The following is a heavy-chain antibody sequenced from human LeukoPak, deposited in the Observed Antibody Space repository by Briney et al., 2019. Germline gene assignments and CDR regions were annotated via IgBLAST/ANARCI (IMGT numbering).Heavy chain of an antibody. CDR2: ISTSSTYM. CDR1: GFSFTSYS. J-gene: IGHJ4*02. CDR3: ARETRDYTSSWGDY. Sequence: GESLKISCAASGFSFTSYSMTWVRQAPGKGLEWVSSISTSSTYMYYADSVKGRFTISRDNAKNTLYLHMNSLRAEDTAMYYCARETRDYTSSWGDYWGQGTLVTVSS. D-gene: IGHD6-13*01. V-gene: IGHV3-21*01.